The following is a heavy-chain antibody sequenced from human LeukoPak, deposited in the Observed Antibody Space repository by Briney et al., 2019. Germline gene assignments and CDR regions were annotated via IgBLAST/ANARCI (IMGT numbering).Heavy chain of an antibody. CDR3: ARAPSGWYSGYFDY. J-gene: IGHJ4*02. V-gene: IGHV4-61*10. D-gene: IGHD6-19*01. CDR1: GGSISSGGYY. CDR2: IYFSGST. Sequence: PSETLSLTCNVSGGSISSGGYYWSWIRQPAGKGLEWIGRIYFSGSTDYNPSLKSRVTISLDTAKKQFSLNLSSVTAADTAVYYCARAPSGWYSGYFDYWGQGTLVTVSS.